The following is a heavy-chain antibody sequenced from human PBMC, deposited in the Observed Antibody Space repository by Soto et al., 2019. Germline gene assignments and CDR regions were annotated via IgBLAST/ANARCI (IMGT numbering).Heavy chain of an antibody. V-gene: IGHV3-23*01. CDR2: ISGSGGST. D-gene: IGHD1-1*01. CDR3: AKVLGTGNNYYYYGMDV. J-gene: IGHJ6*02. CDR1: GFTFSSYA. Sequence: GGSLRLSCAASGFTFSSYAMSWVRQAPGKGLEWVSAISGSGGSTYYADSVKGRFTISRDNSKNTLYLQMNSLRAEDTAVYYCAKVLGTGNNYYYYGMDVWGQGTTVTVSS.